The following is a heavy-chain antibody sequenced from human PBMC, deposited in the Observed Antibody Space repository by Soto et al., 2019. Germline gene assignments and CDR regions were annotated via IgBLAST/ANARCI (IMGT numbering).Heavy chain of an antibody. CDR3: AKDDGGYGYFDY. CDR1: GFRFSSSW. Sequence: SLRLSCAGSGFRFSSSWMSWVRQAPGRGLEWISYISSSGKTISYADSVRGRFTISRDNSRNTLSLQMNSLRAEDPAVYYCAKDDGGYGYFDYWGQGTLVTVSS. J-gene: IGHJ4*02. D-gene: IGHD5-12*01. CDR2: ISSSGKTI. V-gene: IGHV3-48*04.